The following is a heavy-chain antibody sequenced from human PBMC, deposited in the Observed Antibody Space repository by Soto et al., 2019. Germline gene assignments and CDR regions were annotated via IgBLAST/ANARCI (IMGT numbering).Heavy chain of an antibody. CDR3: ARDFWKDYGDYEWGAFDI. Sequence: GGSLRLSCAASGFTVSSNYMSWVRQAPGKGLEWVSVIYSGGSTYYADSVKGRFTISRDNSKNTLYLQMNSLRAEDTAVYYCARDFWKDYGDYEWGAFDIWGQGTMVTVSS. D-gene: IGHD4-17*01. V-gene: IGHV3-66*01. CDR1: GFTVSSNY. J-gene: IGHJ3*02. CDR2: IYSGGST.